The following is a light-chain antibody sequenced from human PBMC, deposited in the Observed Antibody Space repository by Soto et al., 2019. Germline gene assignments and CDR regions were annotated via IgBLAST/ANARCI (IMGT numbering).Light chain of an antibody. V-gene: IGLV2-23*01. CDR1: SSDVGSYNL. CDR2: EGS. CDR3: CSYAGSSTLYVV. J-gene: IGLJ2*01. Sequence: QSALTQPASVSGSPGQSITISCTGTSSDVGSYNLVSWYQQHPGKAPKLMIYEGSKRPPGVSNRFSGSKSGNTASLTISGLQAEDEADYYCCSYAGSSTLYVVFGGGTQLTVL.